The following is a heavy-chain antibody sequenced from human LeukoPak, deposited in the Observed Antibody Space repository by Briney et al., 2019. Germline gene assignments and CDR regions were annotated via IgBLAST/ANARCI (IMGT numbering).Heavy chain of an antibody. CDR1: GFTFSSYA. D-gene: IGHD6-13*01. CDR2: ISYDGSNK. V-gene: IGHV3-30-3*01. J-gene: IGHJ4*02. Sequence: QPGRSLRLSCAASGFTFSSYAMHWVRQAPGKGLEWVAVISYDGSNKYYADSVKGRFTISRDNSKNTLYLQMNSLRAEDTAVYYCARDGMAAAGLFDYWGQGTLVTVSS. CDR3: ARDGMAAAGLFDY.